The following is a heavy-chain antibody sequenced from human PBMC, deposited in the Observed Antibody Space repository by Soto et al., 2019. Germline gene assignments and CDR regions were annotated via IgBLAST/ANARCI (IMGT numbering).Heavy chain of an antibody. J-gene: IGHJ6*02. CDR3: ARDGDYYGMDV. CDR1: GFTSTDHA. CDR2: TTSHSYGGTT. V-gene: IGHV3-49*04. Sequence: PGGSLRLSCAFSGFTSTDHALTWARQAPGKGLEWVAFTTSHSYGGTTDYAASVKGRFTISRDDSKSIAYLQMNSLQIADTAIYYCARDGDYYGMDVWGQGTTVTVSS. D-gene: IGHD3-3*01.